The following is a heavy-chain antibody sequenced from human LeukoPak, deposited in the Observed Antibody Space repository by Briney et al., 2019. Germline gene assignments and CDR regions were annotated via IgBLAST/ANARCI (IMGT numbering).Heavy chain of an antibody. CDR3: AKGGYGDLVDY. D-gene: IGHD4-17*01. Sequence: GGSLRLSCAASGFTVSRNYMSWVRQAPGKGLEWVSVIYSGGRTYYADSVKGRFTISRDNSKNTLYLQMNRLRAEDTALYYCAKGGYGDLVDYWGQGTLVTVSS. CDR1: GFTVSRNY. CDR2: IYSGGRT. J-gene: IGHJ4*02. V-gene: IGHV3-53*01.